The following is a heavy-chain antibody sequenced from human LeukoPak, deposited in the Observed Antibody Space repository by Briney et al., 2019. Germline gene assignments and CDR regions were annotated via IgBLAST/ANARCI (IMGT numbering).Heavy chain of an antibody. CDR2: IRQDGSEK. D-gene: IGHD3-10*01. CDR3: VRESRSGTSY. Sequence: PGGSLRPSCAASGFTFSNYWMSWVRQAPGKGLEWVANIRQDGSEKQYVDSVKGRFTISRDNAKNSLYLQMNSLRAEDMAVFFCVRESRSGTSYWGQGTLVTVSS. V-gene: IGHV3-7*01. J-gene: IGHJ4*02. CDR1: GFTFSNYW.